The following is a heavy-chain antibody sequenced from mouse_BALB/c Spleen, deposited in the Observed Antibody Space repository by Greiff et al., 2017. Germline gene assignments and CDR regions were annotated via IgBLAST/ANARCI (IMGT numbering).Heavy chain of an antibody. J-gene: IGHJ1*01. CDR3: ARGIYYGSSHWYFDV. CDR1: GYSITSDYA. CDR2: ISYSGST. V-gene: IGHV3-2*02. D-gene: IGHD1-1*01. Sequence: EVHLVESGPGLVKPSQSLSLTCTVTGYSITSDYAWNWIRQFPGNKLEWMGYISYSGSTSYNPSLKSRISITRDTSKNQFFLQLNSVTTEDTATYYCARGIYYGSSHWYFDVWGAGTTVTVSS.